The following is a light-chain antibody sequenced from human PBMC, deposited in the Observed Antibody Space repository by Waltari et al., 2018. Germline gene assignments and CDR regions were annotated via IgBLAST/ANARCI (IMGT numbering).Light chain of an antibody. V-gene: IGKV1-5*03. J-gene: IGKJ1*01. CDR2: KTS. Sequence: DIQVTQSPSTLSASVGDRVTITCRASQSIDRWLAWYQQKPGKAPKLLIYKTSSLESGVPSRFSGSGYGTEFTLTISSLQPDDFATYCCQQYKSYRTFGQGTKVEIK. CDR3: QQYKSYRT. CDR1: QSIDRW.